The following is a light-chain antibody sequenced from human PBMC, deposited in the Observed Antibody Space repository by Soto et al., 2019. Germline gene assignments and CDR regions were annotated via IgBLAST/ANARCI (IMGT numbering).Light chain of an antibody. V-gene: IGKV3-15*01. J-gene: IGKJ2*01. Sequence: EIVMTQSPVALSVSPRESAALSCRASQSVGRNFAWYQQRPGQAPRVLIYGTSTRATGVPARFSGSGSGTDFPLTISSLQSEDFAVYYCQQYNKWPYTFGQGTRLEIK. CDR3: QQYNKWPYT. CDR1: QSVGRN. CDR2: GTS.